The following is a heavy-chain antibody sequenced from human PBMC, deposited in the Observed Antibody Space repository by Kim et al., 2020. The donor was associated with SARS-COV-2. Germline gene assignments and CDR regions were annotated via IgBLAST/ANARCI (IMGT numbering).Heavy chain of an antibody. CDR2: ISAYNGNT. D-gene: IGHD4-17*01. CDR3: AREGGYGDYSGPDAFDI. V-gene: IGHV1-18*01. Sequence: ASVKVSCKASGYTFTSYGISWVRQAPGQGLEWMGWISAYNGNTNYAQKLQGRVTMTTDTSTSTAYMELRSLRSDDTAVYYCAREGGYGDYSGPDAFDIWGQGTMVTVSS. CDR1: GYTFTSYG. J-gene: IGHJ3*02.